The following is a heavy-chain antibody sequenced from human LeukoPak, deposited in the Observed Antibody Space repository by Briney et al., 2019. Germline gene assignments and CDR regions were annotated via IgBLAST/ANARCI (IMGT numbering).Heavy chain of an antibody. CDR2: MYYSGST. CDR3: ARQSSGYYDGWFDP. CDR1: GGSISSYY. J-gene: IGHJ5*02. Sequence: SETLSLTCTVSGGSISSYYWSWIRQPPGKGLEWIGYMYYSGSTNHNPSLKSRVTMSVDTSKKQFSLKLSSVTAADTAVYYCARQSSGYYDGWFDPWGQGTLVTVSS. V-gene: IGHV4-59*01. D-gene: IGHD3-22*01.